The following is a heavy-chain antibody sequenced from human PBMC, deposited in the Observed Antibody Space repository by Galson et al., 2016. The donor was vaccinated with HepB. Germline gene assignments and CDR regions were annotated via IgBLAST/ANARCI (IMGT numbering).Heavy chain of an antibody. V-gene: IGHV4-31*03. CDR1: GGSLESGGYH. CDR3: VRDELRGTYSSSWYGSGPRWFDP. CDR2: IYYTGST. D-gene: IGHD6-13*01. J-gene: IGHJ5*02. Sequence: TLSLTCSVSGGSLESGGYHWSWIRQLPGRGLEWIGFIYYTGSTSYNPSLKSRSTLSVDRSQNQFSLRLSSVTAADTAVYYCVRDELRGTYSSSWYGSGPRWFDPWGQGTLVTVSS.